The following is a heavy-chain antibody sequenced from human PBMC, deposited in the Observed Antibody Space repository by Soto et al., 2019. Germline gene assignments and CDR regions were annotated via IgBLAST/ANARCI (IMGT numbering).Heavy chain of an antibody. CDR1: GFTFTNYA. D-gene: IGHD1-1*01. CDR2: ITTYNGYT. Sequence: QVRLVQSGAEVKPPGASVKVSCEASGFTFTNYAISWVRQAPGQGLEWMGWITTYNGYTNYAQNLQDRITLTTDTSTSPAFLGLRSLRSAETAVYYCARGGMGKTYWTLDYWGQGILVTVSS. V-gene: IGHV1-18*01. J-gene: IGHJ4*02. CDR3: ARGGMGKTYWTLDY.